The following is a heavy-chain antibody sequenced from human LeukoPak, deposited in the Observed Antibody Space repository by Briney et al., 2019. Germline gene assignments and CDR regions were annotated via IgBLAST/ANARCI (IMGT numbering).Heavy chain of an antibody. CDR2: ISTNGGST. D-gene: IGHD5-18*01. Sequence: GSLRLSCSASGFTFSMYAMHWVRQAPGGRLEYVSGISTNGGSTYYADSLKGRSTISRDNSKNTVYLQMSSLRTEDTAVFYCVKARNENSYFYDAFDMWGQGTMVTVSS. CDR1: GFTFSMYA. CDR3: VKARNENSYFYDAFDM. J-gene: IGHJ3*02. V-gene: IGHV3-64D*09.